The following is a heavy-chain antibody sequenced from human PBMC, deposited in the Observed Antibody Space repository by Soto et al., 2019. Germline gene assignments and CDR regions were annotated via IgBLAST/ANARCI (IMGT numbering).Heavy chain of an antibody. CDR1: GYTFTSYA. CDR2: ISAANGNT. CDR3: ARDAPPADY. V-gene: IGHV1-18*01. J-gene: IGHJ4*02. Sequence: QVQLVQSGAEVKKPGASVKVCCKASGYTFTSYAISWVRQAPGQGLEWMGWISAANGNTNYTQNLQGRVTMTTDTSTSTAYMELRSLISDDTSVCYCARDAPPADYWGQGTLVTVSS.